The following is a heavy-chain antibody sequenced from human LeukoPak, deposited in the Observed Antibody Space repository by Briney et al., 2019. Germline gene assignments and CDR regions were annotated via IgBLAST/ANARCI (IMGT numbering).Heavy chain of an antibody. Sequence: GGSLRLSCAASGFTFSDYYMSWLRQAPGKGLQWGSYITNSGSTIYYADSVKGRFTISRDNAKKSLYLQMNRLRAEDPAVYQCAKDRRSSTDWGQGTLVTVSS. D-gene: IGHD6-6*01. CDR2: ITNSGSTI. J-gene: IGHJ4*02. CDR3: AKDRRSSTD. V-gene: IGHV3-11*01. CDR1: GFTFSDYY.